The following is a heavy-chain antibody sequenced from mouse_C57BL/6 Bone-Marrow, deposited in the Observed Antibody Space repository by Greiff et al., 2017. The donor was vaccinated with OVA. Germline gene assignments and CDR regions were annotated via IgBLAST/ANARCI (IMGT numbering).Heavy chain of an antibody. J-gene: IGHJ3*01. Sequence: EVQLQQSGPGLVKPSQSLSLTCSVTGYSITSGYYWNWIRQFPGNKLEWMGYISYDGSNNYNPSLKNRISITRDTSKNQFFLKLNSVTTEDTATYYCARLDGLLFAYWGQGTLVTVSA. CDR3: ARLDGLLFAY. CDR2: ISYDGSN. V-gene: IGHV3-6*01. D-gene: IGHD2-3*01. CDR1: GYSITSGYY.